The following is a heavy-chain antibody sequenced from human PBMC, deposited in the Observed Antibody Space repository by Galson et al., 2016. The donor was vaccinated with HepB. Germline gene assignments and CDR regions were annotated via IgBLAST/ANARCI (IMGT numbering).Heavy chain of an antibody. CDR3: AKEDTAMVARNFDY. D-gene: IGHD5-18*01. J-gene: IGHJ4*02. Sequence: SLRLSCAASGVSLGDSGIHWVRQAPGEGLEWVAVISYDGSTKYYADSVKGRFTISRDNSKNTLYLQMNSLRAEDTAVYYCAKEDTAMVARNFDYWGQGTLVTVSS. CDR2: ISYDGSTK. CDR1: GVSLGDSG. V-gene: IGHV3-30*18.